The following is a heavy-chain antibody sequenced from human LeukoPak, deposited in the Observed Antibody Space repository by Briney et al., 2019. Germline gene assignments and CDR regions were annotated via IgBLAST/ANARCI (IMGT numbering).Heavy chain of an antibody. CDR1: GFTFSSYG. D-gene: IGHD6-19*01. J-gene: IGHJ4*02. V-gene: IGHV3-30*18. CDR2: ISYDGSDK. Sequence: GRSLRLSCAASGFTFSSYGMHWVRQAPGKGLEWVAVISYDGSDKYYADSVKGRFTIFRDNSKNTLYLQMNSLRAEDTAVYYCAKDKNVRYSSGWYWGEFDYWGQGTLVTVSS. CDR3: AKDKNVRYSSGWYWGEFDY.